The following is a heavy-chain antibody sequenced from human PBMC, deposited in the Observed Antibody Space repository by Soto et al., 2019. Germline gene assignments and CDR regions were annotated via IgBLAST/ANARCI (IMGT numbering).Heavy chain of an antibody. CDR1: GFSLSNARMG. CDR2: IFSNDEK. J-gene: IGHJ4*02. CDR3: ARMARYDSSGYYREDFDY. D-gene: IGHD3-22*01. Sequence: QVTLKESGPVLVKPTETLTLTCTVSGFSLSNARMGVSWIRQPPGKALEWLAHIFSNDEKSYSTSLKSRLTISKDTSKSQVVLTMTTMDPVDTATYYCARMARYDSSGYYREDFDYWGQGTLVPVSS. V-gene: IGHV2-26*01.